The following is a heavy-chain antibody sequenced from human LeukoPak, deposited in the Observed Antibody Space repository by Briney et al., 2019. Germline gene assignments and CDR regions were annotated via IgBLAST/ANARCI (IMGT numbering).Heavy chain of an antibody. CDR1: GGTFSSYA. V-gene: IGHV1-69*05. CDR3: ARSFPCSSTSCYSSTPYYWYFDL. J-gene: IGHJ2*01. Sequence: GASVKVSCKASGGTFSSYAISWVRQAPGQGLEWMGGIIPIFGTANYAQKFQGRVTITTDESTSTAYMELSSLRSEDTAVYYCARSFPCSSTSCYSSTPYYWYFDLWGRGTLVTVSS. CDR2: IIPIFGTA. D-gene: IGHD2-2*01.